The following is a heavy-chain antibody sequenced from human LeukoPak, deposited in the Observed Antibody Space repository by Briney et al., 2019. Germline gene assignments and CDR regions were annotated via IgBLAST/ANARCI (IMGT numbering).Heavy chain of an antibody. D-gene: IGHD3-10*01. Sequence: TGGSLRLSCTASGFTFSNYWMSWVRQAPGKGLEWVSVIYSGGSTYYADSVKGRFTISRDNSKNTLYLQMNSLRAEDTAVYYCAKGSLVVRGVIIEIFDYWGQGTLVTVSS. CDR3: AKGSLVVRGVIIEIFDY. CDR2: IYSGGST. CDR1: GFTFSNYW. V-gene: IGHV3-23*03. J-gene: IGHJ4*02.